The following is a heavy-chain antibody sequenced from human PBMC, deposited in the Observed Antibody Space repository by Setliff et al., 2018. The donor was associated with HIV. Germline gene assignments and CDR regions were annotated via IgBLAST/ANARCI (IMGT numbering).Heavy chain of an antibody. D-gene: IGHD3-16*01. V-gene: IGHV4-59*01. CDR3: ARDLASSYFDF. CDR2: VFFSGVA. Sequence: SETLSLTCTVSGASIDRFFWSWIRQPPGKGLEWIGNVFFSGVATYNPSLKSRVTVSIRTSRSQFSLTLRSVTAADTATYYCARDLASSYFDFWGQGALVTVSS. CDR1: GASIDRFF. J-gene: IGHJ4*02.